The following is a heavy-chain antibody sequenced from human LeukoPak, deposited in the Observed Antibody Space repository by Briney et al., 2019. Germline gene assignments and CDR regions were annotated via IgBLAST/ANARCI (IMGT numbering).Heavy chain of an antibody. CDR3: ARVLTPSYDSSGYYYFDY. Sequence: SETLSLTCTVSGGSISSYYWSWIRQPPGKGLEWIGYIYYSGSTNYNPSLKSRVTISVDTSKNQFSLKLSSVTAADTAAYYCARVLTPSYDSSGYYYFDYWGQGTLVTVSS. V-gene: IGHV4-59*01. CDR1: GGSISSYY. J-gene: IGHJ4*02. CDR2: IYYSGST. D-gene: IGHD3-22*01.